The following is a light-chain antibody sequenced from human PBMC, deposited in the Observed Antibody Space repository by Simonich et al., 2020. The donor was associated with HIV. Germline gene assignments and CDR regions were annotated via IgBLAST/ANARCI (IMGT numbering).Light chain of an antibody. V-gene: IGKV1-39*01. CDR1: QGISSY. CDR2: AAS. J-gene: IGKJ1*01. Sequence: IQLTQSPSFLSASVGDRVTITCRASQGISSYLAWYQQKPGKDPKLLIYAASSLQRGVPSRFSGSASGTDFTLTISSLQPEDFATYYCQQSFSTPWTFGQGTTVDIK. CDR3: QQSFSTPWT.